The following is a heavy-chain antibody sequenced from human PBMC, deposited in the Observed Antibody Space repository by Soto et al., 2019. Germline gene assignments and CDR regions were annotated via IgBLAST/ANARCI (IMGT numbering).Heavy chain of an antibody. Sequence: GGSLRLSCAASGFTVSSNYMTWVRQAPGKGLEWVSVIYSDGNTYYADSVKVRFTISRHNSKNTLYLQMNSLRAEDTAVYYCAREERIYDILTGYYLGPHYYYGMDVWGQGTTVTVSS. CDR1: GFTVSSNY. CDR2: IYSDGNT. V-gene: IGHV3-53*04. D-gene: IGHD3-9*01. J-gene: IGHJ6*02. CDR3: AREERIYDILTGYYLGPHYYYGMDV.